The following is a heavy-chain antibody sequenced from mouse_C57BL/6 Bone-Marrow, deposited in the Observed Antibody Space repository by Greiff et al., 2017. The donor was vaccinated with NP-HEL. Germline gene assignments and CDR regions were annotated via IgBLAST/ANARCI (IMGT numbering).Heavy chain of an antibody. CDR1: GYTFTDYY. Sequence: EVQLQQSGPELVKPGASVKISCKASGYTFTDYYMNWVKQSHGKSLEWIGDINPNNGGTSYNQKFKGKATLTVDKSSSTAYMELRSLTSEDSAVYYCARSRGIYYGNSYAMDYWGQGTSVTVSS. D-gene: IGHD2-1*01. CDR3: ARSRGIYYGNSYAMDY. V-gene: IGHV1-26*01. J-gene: IGHJ4*01. CDR2: INPNNGGT.